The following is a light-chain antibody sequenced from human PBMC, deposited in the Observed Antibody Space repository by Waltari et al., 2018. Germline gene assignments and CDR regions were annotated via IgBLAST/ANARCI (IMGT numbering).Light chain of an antibody. J-gene: IGKJ1*01. CDR2: AAS. CDR3: QHHERLPAK. V-gene: IGKV3-20*01. Sequence: IVLTQSPGTLSLSPGERATLSCRASQSISRYLAWYQQRPGQAPRLLIYAASTRATGIPDRFSGSGFGTDFSLTISRLEPEDFAVYYCQHHERLPAKFGQGTKVEIK. CDR1: QSISRY.